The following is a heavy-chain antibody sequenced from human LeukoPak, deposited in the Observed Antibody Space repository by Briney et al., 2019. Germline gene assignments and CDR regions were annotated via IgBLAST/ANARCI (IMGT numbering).Heavy chain of an antibody. CDR1: GFTFSSYW. V-gene: IGHV3-21*01. J-gene: IGHJ3*02. Sequence: GGSLRLSCAASGFTFSSYWMSWVRQAPGKGLEWVSSLSTSSSYIYYADSVKGRFTISRDNAKNSLYLQMNSLRAEDTAVYYCAREPLASAFDIWGQGTMVTVSS. D-gene: IGHD3-16*02. CDR2: LSTSSSYI. CDR3: AREPLASAFDI.